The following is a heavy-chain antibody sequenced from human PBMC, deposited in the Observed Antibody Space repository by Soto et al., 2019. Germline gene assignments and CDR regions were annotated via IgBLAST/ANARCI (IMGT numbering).Heavy chain of an antibody. CDR2: IYYSGST. V-gene: IGHV4-39*01. Sequence: SETLSLTCTVSGGSISSSSYYWGWIRQPPGKGLEWIGSIYYSGSTYYNPSLKSRVTISVDTSKNQFSLKLSSVTAADTAVYYCARRPGGYYYGMDVWGQGTTVTVSS. J-gene: IGHJ6*02. CDR3: ARRPGGYYYGMDV. CDR1: GGSISSSSYY.